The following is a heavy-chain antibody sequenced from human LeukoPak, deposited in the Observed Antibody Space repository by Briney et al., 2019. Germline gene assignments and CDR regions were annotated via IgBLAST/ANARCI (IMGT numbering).Heavy chain of an antibody. J-gene: IGHJ4*02. CDR1: GFTFSSYG. V-gene: IGHV3-30*18. Sequence: GGSLRLSCAASGFTFSSYGMHWVRQAPGKRLEGVAVISYDGSNKFYADSVKGRFTISRDNSKNTLYLQMNSLRAEDTAVYYCAKAGYSSGWRNFDYWGQGTLVTVSS. D-gene: IGHD6-19*01. CDR3: AKAGYSSGWRNFDY. CDR2: ISYDGSNK.